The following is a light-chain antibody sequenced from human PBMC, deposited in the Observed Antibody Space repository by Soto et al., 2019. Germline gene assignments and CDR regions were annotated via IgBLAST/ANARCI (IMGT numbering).Light chain of an antibody. CDR3: QQSYGTPLT. Sequence: DIQMTQSPSSLSASVGDRVTITCRASQNISSYLNWYQQKPGKVPKLLIYAASSLQSGVPSRFSGSGSGTDFTLTINSLQPEDFATYYCQQSYGTPLTFGQGTKVDIK. CDR2: AAS. J-gene: IGKJ1*01. CDR1: QNISSY. V-gene: IGKV1-39*01.